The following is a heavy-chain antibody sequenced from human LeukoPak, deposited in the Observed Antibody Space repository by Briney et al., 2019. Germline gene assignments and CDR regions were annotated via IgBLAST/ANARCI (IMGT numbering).Heavy chain of an antibody. CDR2: ISSSSSYI. CDR1: GFTFSSYS. J-gene: IGHJ4*02. V-gene: IGHV3-21*04. CDR3: AKRSAAIVEGQIDY. Sequence: GGSLRLSCAASGFTFSSYSTNWVRQAPGKGLEWVSSISSSSSYIYYAGSVKGRFTISRDNSKNTLWLQMNSLRAEDTALYYCAKRSAAIVEGQIDYWGQGTLVTVSS. D-gene: IGHD2-2*02.